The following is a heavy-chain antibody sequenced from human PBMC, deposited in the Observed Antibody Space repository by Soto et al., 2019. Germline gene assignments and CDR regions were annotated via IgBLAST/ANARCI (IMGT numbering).Heavy chain of an antibody. V-gene: IGHV1-2*02. CDR2: INPATGAA. J-gene: IGHJ3*02. CDR3: ARGGGVGVAGSAAFDM. Sequence: QLHLVQSGAVVKKPGASVTVSCSASGYPVTAYYMHWVRQAPGRGLERMGGINPATGAAKYTQTFQGRVTITRDTSTSTVFMELSGLASEDTAVFYCARGGGVGVAGSAAFDMWGQGTVVTVSS. D-gene: IGHD3-3*01. CDR1: GYPVTAYY.